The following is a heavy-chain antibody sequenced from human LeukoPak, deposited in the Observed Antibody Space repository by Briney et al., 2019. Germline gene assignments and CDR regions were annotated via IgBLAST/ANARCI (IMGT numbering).Heavy chain of an antibody. J-gene: IGHJ6*03. D-gene: IGHD3-3*01. CDR1: GFTLSTYT. Sequence: GGSLRLSCTASGFTLSTYTMNWVRQAPGKGLEWVSYISSSSSTIYYADSVKGRFTISRDNAKNSLYLQMNSLRAEDTAVYYCARDLREPPITIVGVVTQYYYYYYYMDVWGKGTTVTVSS. CDR2: ISSSSSTI. CDR3: ARDLREPPITIVGVVTQYYYYYYYMDV. V-gene: IGHV3-48*04.